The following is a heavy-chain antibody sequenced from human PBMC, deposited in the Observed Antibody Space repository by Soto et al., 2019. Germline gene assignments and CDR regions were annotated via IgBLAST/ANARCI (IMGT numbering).Heavy chain of an antibody. Sequence: SETLSLTCAVYGGSFSGYYWSWIRQPPGKGLEWIGEINHSGSTNYIPSLKSRVTISVDTSKNQFSLKLSSVTAADTAVYYCARGGSGWTWSYFDYWGQGTLVTVSS. D-gene: IGHD6-19*01. CDR1: GGSFSGYY. CDR3: ARGGSGWTWSYFDY. J-gene: IGHJ4*02. V-gene: IGHV4-34*01. CDR2: INHSGST.